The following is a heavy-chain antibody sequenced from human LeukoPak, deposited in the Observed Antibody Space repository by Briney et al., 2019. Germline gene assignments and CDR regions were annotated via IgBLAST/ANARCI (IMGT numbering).Heavy chain of an antibody. J-gene: IGHJ4*02. CDR3: ARARNYYDSSGYYDCFDY. CDR2: ISYDGSNK. CDR1: GFTFSSYA. V-gene: IGHV3-30-3*01. Sequence: SGGSLILSCAASGFTFSSYAMHWVRQAPGKGLEWVAVISYDGSNKYYADSVKGRFTISRDNSKNTLYLQMNSLRAEDTAVYYCARARNYYDSSGYYDCFDYWGQGTLVTVSS. D-gene: IGHD3-22*01.